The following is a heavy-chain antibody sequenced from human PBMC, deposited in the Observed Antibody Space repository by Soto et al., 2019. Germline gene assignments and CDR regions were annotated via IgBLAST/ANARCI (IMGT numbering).Heavy chain of an antibody. D-gene: IGHD6-13*01. CDR3: ARARATIAAAAIFDC. CDR1: GGSMSTANW. CDR2: VYRTGST. J-gene: IGHJ4*02. Sequence: PSETRCLTCAVSGGSMSTANWWGWVRQPPGKGLEWIGEVYRTGSTNYNPSLESRLTISVDKSKNQFSLKLTSVTAADTAVYYCARARATIAAAAIFDCWGQGTLVTVS. V-gene: IGHV4-4*02.